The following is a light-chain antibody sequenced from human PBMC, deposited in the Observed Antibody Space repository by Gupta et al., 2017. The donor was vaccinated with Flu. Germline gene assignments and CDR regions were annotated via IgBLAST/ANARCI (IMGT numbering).Light chain of an antibody. V-gene: IGLV2-14*01. Sequence: QSALTQPASVSGSPGQSITISCTGTSSDVGGYNYVSWYQQHPGKAPKLMIYEVTNRPSGVSNRFSGSKSGSTASLTISGLQAEDESDYFCSSYTSSGTLFVFGTGTKVTVL. CDR3: SSYTSSGTLFV. CDR1: SSDVGGYNY. CDR2: EVT. J-gene: IGLJ1*01.